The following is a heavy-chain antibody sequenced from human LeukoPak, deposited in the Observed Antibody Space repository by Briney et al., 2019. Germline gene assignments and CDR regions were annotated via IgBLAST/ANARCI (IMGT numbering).Heavy chain of an antibody. J-gene: IGHJ4*02. CDR1: GYTFTGYY. V-gene: IGHV1-8*02. CDR3: ARGVPRYCRSPGRAAAEICGVY. Sequence: GASVKVSCKASGYTFTGYYMHWVRQAPGQGLEWMGWMNPNSGNTGYAQKFQGRVTMTRNTSIITAYMELSSLRSEDTAVYYCARGVPRYCRSPGRAAAEICGVYWGQGTLVTVSS. CDR2: MNPNSGNT. D-gene: IGHD2-2*01.